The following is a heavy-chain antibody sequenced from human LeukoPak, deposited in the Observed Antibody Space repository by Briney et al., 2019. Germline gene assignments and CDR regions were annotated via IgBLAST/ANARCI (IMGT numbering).Heavy chain of an antibody. V-gene: IGHV4-59*01. J-gene: IGHJ1*01. CDR1: GGSISTYY. CDR3: ARGGAARLHFQN. CDR2: IYHSGST. Sequence: ASETLSLTCTVSGGSISTYYWNWIRQPPGKGLEWIGYIYHSGSTNYNPSLQSRVTISVDTSKNQFSLNLNSVTAADTAVYYCARGGAARLHFQNWGQGTLVTVSS. D-gene: IGHD6-6*01.